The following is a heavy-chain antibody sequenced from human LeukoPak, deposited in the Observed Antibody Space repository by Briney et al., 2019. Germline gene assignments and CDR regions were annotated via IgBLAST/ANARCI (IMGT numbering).Heavy chain of an antibody. D-gene: IGHD3-22*01. CDR3: ASRPHSSSGYYRLIDY. CDR1: GGTFSSYA. V-gene: IGHV1-69*04. Sequence: SVKVSCKASGGTFSSYAISWVRQAPGQGLEWMGRIIPILGIANYAQKFQGRVTITADKSTSTAYMELSSLRSEDTAVYYCASRPHSSSGYYRLIDYWGQGTLVTVSS. J-gene: IGHJ4*02. CDR2: IIPILGIA.